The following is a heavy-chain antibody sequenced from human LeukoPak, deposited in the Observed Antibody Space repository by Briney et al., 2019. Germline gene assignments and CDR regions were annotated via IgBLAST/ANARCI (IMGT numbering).Heavy chain of an antibody. V-gene: IGHV5-51*01. D-gene: IGHD7-27*01. CDR3: ARRLTAEV. J-gene: IGHJ4*02. Sequence: ESLKISCKASGYIFTNYWIGWVRQLPGEGLEWMGIIYPGDSDTRYSPSFQGQVTISADNSINTAYLQWSSLKASDTAIYYCARRLTAEVWGQGTLVTVSS. CDR1: GYIFTNYW. CDR2: IYPGDSDT.